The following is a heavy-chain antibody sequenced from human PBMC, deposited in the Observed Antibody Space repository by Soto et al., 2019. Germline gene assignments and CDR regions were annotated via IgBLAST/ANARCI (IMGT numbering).Heavy chain of an antibody. CDR1: RGTFSSYT. D-gene: IGHD2-21*01. Sequence: QVQLVQSGAEVKKPGSSVKVSCKASRGTFSSYTISWVRQAPGQGLEWMGRIIPILGIANYAQKFQGRVTISADKCTSKAYMELSSLRYEATAVYYYARDVIGAVLDYWGQGTLVIVSS. CDR2: IIPILGIA. J-gene: IGHJ4*02. V-gene: IGHV1-69*08. CDR3: ARDVIGAVLDY.